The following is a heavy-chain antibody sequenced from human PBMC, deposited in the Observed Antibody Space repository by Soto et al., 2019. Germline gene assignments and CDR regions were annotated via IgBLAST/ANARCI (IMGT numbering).Heavy chain of an antibody. CDR1: GFTFSSNG. J-gene: IGHJ6*02. V-gene: IGHV3-33*01. Sequence: LRLSCTASGFTFSSNGMHWVRQAPGKGLEWVAVIWSDGSNKYYADSVKGRFTIFRDNSKSTLYLQMNGLRAEDTAVYYCARDGSNKPGFYYGMDVWGQGTTVTVSS. CDR3: ARDGSNKPGFYYGMDV. D-gene: IGHD6-13*01. CDR2: IWSDGSNK.